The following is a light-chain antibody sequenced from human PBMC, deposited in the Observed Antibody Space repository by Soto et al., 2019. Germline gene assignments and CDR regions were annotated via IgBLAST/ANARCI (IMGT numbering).Light chain of an antibody. Sequence: DIQMTQSPSSLSASVGDRVTITCRASQSIRSYLNWYQQKRGKAPKLLIYAASSLQIGVPSRFSGSGSGTDFTLNIRSLQPKDIATYVFQRRYSTPPGDLNTFGEGPKVEIK. CDR1: QSIRSY. J-gene: IGKJ2*01. V-gene: IGKV1-39*01. CDR2: AAS. CDR3: QRRYSTPPGDLNT.